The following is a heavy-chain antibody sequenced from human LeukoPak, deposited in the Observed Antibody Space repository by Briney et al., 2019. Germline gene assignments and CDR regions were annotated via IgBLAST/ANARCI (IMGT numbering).Heavy chain of an antibody. J-gene: IGHJ3*02. Sequence: SVKVSCKASGGTFSSYAISWVRQAPGQGLEWMGGIIPIFGTANYAQKFRGRVTITTDESTSTAYMELSSLRSEDTAVYYCARDHLGYCSSTSCLQNAFDIWGQGTMVTVSS. V-gene: IGHV1-69*05. D-gene: IGHD2-2*01. CDR2: IIPIFGTA. CDR3: ARDHLGYCSSTSCLQNAFDI. CDR1: GGTFSSYA.